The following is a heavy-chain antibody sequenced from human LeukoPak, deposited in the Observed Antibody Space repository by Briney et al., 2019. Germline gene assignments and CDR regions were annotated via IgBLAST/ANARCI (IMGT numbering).Heavy chain of an antibody. J-gene: IGHJ4*02. CDR3: ARVPNY. Sequence: GGSLRLSGAASGFTFSSYSMNWVRQAPGKGLEWVSYISSSSSTIYYADSVKGRFTISRDNAKNSLYLQMNSLRAEDTAVYYCARVPNYWGQGTLVTVSS. CDR1: GFTFSSYS. CDR2: ISSSSSTI. V-gene: IGHV3-48*01.